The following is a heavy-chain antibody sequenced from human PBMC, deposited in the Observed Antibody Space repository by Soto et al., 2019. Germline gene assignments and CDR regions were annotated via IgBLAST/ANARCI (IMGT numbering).Heavy chain of an antibody. Sequence: EVQLLESGGGLVQPGRSLRLSCAASGFPLRDYAMSWVRQAPGKGLEWVSAINNGGDTYYADSVKGRFISSRDNSKDTMSLQMTSLRAEDTAVYYCAREGKEAAFDFWGQGTMVTVSS. CDR1: GFPLRDYA. J-gene: IGHJ3*01. CDR3: AREGKEAAFDF. V-gene: IGHV3-23*01. D-gene: IGHD1-26*01. CDR2: INNGGDT.